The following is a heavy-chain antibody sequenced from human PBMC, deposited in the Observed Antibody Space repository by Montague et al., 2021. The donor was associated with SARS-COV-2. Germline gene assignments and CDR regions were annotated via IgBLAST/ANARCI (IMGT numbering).Heavy chain of an antibody. CDR3: ASAFYGDHWAFDV. CDR1: GDSVSSSSAS. J-gene: IGHJ3*01. D-gene: IGHD3-3*02. Sequence: CAISGDSVSSSSASWNWIRQSPSRGLEWLGRTYYRSWWRSQYPGSLGSRITISGDTSNHQFSLQLNSVTPEDTAVHYCASAFYGDHWAFDVWGQGTMVTVSS. CDR2: TYYRSWWRS. V-gene: IGHV6-1*01.